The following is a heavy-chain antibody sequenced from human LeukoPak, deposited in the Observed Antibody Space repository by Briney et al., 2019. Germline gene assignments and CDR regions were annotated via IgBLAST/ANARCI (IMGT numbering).Heavy chain of an antibody. J-gene: IGHJ4*02. CDR1: GGSISSYY. CDR2: IYYSGST. CDR3: AGEGHYYDSSGYYYGGEDY. D-gene: IGHD3-22*01. V-gene: IGHV4-59*12. Sequence: SETLSLTCTVSGGSISSYYWSWIRQPPGKGLEWIGYIYYSGSTNYNPSLKSRVTISVDTSKNQFSLKLSSVTAADTAVYYCAGEGHYYDSSGYYYGGEDYWGQGTLVTVSS.